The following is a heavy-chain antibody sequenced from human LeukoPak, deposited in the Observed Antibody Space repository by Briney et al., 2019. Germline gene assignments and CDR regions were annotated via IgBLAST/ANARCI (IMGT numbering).Heavy chain of an antibody. CDR1: GGSVSSGSYY. D-gene: IGHD1-26*01. V-gene: IGHV4-61*01. Sequence: SGTLSLTCTVSGGSVSSGSYYWGWIRQPPGKGLEWIGYIYYSGSTNYNPSLKSRVTISVDTSKNQFSLKLSSVTAADTAVYYCARVESYTVFDYWGQGTLVTVSS. CDR2: IYYSGST. CDR3: ARVESYTVFDY. J-gene: IGHJ4*02.